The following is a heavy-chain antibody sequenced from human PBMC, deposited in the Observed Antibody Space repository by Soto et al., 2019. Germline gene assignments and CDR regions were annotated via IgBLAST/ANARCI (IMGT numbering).Heavy chain of an antibody. CDR3: ARDRSMGSTAAGTGPNWFDP. CDR2: IIPIFGTA. V-gene: IGHV1-69*01. CDR1: GGTFSSYA. D-gene: IGHD6-13*01. Sequence: QVQLVQSGAEVKKPGSSVKVSCKASGGTFSSYAISWVRQAPGQGREWMGGIIPIFGTANYAQKFQGRVTITADESTSTAYMELSSLRSEDTAVYYCARDRSMGSTAAGTGPNWFDPWGQGTLVTVSS. J-gene: IGHJ5*02.